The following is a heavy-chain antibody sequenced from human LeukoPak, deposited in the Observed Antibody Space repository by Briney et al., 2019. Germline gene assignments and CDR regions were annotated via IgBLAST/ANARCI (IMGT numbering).Heavy chain of an antibody. CDR3: ARDQEYYDSSGQREGDY. D-gene: IGHD3-22*01. J-gene: IGHJ4*02. Sequence: ASVKLSCKASGYTFTSYYMPWVRQAPGQGLEWMGIINPSGGSTSYAQKFQGRVTMTRDTSTGTVYMELRSLRSKDTAVYYCARDQEYYDSSGQREGDYWGQGTLVTVSS. CDR1: GYTFTSYY. V-gene: IGHV1-46*01. CDR2: INPSGGST.